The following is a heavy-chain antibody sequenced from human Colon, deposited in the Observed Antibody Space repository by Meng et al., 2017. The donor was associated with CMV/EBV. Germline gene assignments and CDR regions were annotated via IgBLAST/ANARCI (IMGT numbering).Heavy chain of an antibody. CDR2: ISHDGTIT. CDR1: GFTFSSDV. Sequence: GGPLRLSCAASGFTFSSDVMHWVRQAPGKGLVWVARISHDGTITTYVDSVKGRFTISRDNARNTLYLQMNSLRAEDTAVYDCARDRNWIFDYWGRGTLVTVSS. J-gene: IGHJ4*02. CDR3: ARDRNWIFDY. V-gene: IGHV3-74*03. D-gene: IGHD1-1*01.